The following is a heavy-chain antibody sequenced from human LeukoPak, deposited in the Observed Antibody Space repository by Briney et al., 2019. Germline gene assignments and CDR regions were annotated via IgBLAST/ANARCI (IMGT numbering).Heavy chain of an antibody. V-gene: IGHV3-43*02. Sequence: GGSLRLFCAASGFTFSSYSMNWVRQAPGKGLEWVSLISGDGGSTYYADSVKGRFTISRDNSKNSLYLQMNSLRTEDTALYYCAKDITGSDYWGQGTLVTVSS. CDR2: ISGDGGST. D-gene: IGHD2-8*02. CDR3: AKDITGSDY. CDR1: GFTFSSYS. J-gene: IGHJ4*02.